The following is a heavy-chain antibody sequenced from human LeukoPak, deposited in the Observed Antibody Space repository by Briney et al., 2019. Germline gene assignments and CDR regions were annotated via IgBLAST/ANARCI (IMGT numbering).Heavy chain of an antibody. CDR3: AREPGYCSGSSCFYFDY. CDR2: IYSGGST. Sequence: GGSLRLSCAASGFTVSSNYMSWVRQAPGKGLEWVSVIYSGGSTYYADSVKGRFTISRDNPKNILYLQMNSLRAEDTAVYYCAREPGYCSGSSCFYFDYWGQGTLVTVSS. D-gene: IGHD2-15*01. V-gene: IGHV3-53*01. J-gene: IGHJ4*02. CDR1: GFTVSSNY.